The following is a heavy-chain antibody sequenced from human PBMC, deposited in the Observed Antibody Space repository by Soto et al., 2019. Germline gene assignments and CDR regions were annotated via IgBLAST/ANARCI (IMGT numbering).Heavy chain of an antibody. Sequence: SETLSLTCTVSGGSISSYYWSWIRQPPGKGLEWIGYIYYSGSTNYNPSLKSRVTISVDTSKNQFSLKLSSVTAADTAVYYCAGFTVVRRYYYYGMDVWGQGTTVTVSS. CDR2: IYYSGST. J-gene: IGHJ6*02. V-gene: IGHV4-59*01. CDR3: AGFTVVRRYYYYGMDV. CDR1: GGSISSYY. D-gene: IGHD2-15*01.